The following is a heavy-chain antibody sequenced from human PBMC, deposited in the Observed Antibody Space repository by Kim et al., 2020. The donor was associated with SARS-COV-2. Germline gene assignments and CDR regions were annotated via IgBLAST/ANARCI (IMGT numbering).Heavy chain of an antibody. CDR3: ARVQNNWFDP. Sequence: GGSLRLSCAASGFTFSRYWRNWLRQAPGKGLEWVANIKQDGSAQYYVDSVKGRFTISRDNAKNSLYLQMNSLRAEDTAMYYCARVQNNWFDPWGQGTLV. J-gene: IGHJ5*02. CDR2: IKQDGSAQ. V-gene: IGHV3-7*01. CDR1: GFTFSRYW.